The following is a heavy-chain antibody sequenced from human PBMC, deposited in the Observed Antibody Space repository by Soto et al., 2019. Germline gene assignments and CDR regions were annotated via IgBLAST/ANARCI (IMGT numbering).Heavy chain of an antibody. CDR2: IYYSGST. J-gene: IGHJ3*02. CDR1: GGSISSGGYY. D-gene: IGHD5-12*01. CDR3: AHRRDGYNYDAFDI. Sequence: QVQLQESGPGLVKPSQTLSLTCTVSGGSISSGGYYWSWIRQHPGKGLEWIGYIYYSGSTYYNPSLKSRVTISVDTSKNQFSLKLSSVTAADTAVDYCAHRRDGYNYDAFDIWGQGTMVTVSS. V-gene: IGHV4-31*03.